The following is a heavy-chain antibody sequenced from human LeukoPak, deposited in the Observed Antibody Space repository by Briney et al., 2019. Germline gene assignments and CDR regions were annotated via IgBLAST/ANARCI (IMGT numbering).Heavy chain of an antibody. J-gene: IGHJ4*02. CDR2: MNPNSGNT. Sequence: GASVKVSCKASGYTFTSYDINWVRQATGQGLEWMGWMNPNSGNTGYAQKFQGRVTMTRNTSISTAYMELSSLRSEDTAVYYRARGLGYCSSTSCRKPFDYWGQGTLVTVSS. CDR3: ARGLGYCSSTSCRKPFDY. CDR1: GYTFTSYD. V-gene: IGHV1-8*01. D-gene: IGHD2-2*01.